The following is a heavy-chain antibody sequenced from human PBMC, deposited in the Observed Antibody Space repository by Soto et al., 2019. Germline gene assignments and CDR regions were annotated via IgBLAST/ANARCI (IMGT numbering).Heavy chain of an antibody. CDR3: AREPSYDSSGYVFDY. Sequence: QVQLQESGPGLVKPSGTLSLTCAVSGGSISSSNWWSWVRQPPGKGLEWIGEIYHSGSTNYNPSLKSRVTRSVDKSKNQFSLKLSSVTAADTAVYYCAREPSYDSSGYVFDYWGQGTLVTVSS. V-gene: IGHV4-4*02. D-gene: IGHD3-22*01. J-gene: IGHJ4*02. CDR1: GGSISSSNW. CDR2: IYHSGST.